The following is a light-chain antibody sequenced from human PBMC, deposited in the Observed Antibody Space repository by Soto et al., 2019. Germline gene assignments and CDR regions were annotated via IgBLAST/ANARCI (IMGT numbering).Light chain of an antibody. Sequence: QAVVTQEPSFSVSPGGTVTLTCGLTSGSVSTNYYPSWYQQTPGQAPRTLIYRTNSRSSRVPDRFSGSILGNKAALTITGAPADDESDYYCVLYMGGGSALFGGGTKLTVL. V-gene: IGLV8-61*01. CDR3: VLYMGGGSAL. J-gene: IGLJ2*01. CDR2: RTN. CDR1: SGSVSTNYY.